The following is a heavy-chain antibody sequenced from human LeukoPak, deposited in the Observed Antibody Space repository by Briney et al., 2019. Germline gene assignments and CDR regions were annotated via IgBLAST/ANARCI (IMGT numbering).Heavy chain of an antibody. CDR2: VRNDGSDK. D-gene: IGHD6-13*01. Sequence: GGSQRLSCAASGFTFSCCGIHWVRQAPGKGLEWVTFVRNDGSDKYYADSVKGRFTISRDNSKSTLYLQMNSLRAEDTSVYYCARAGGSWLSGAFDIWGQGTMVTVSS. CDR1: GFTFSCCG. J-gene: IGHJ3*02. CDR3: ARAGGSWLSGAFDI. V-gene: IGHV3-30*02.